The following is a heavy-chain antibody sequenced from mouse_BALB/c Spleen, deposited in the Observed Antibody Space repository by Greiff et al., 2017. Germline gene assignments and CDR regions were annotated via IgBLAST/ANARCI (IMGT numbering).Heavy chain of an antibody. CDR2: ISNLAYSI. CDR3: AQGVRVAMGS. J-gene: IGHJ4*01. Sequence: EVQLVESGGGLVQPGGSRKLSCAASGFTFSDYGMAWVRQAPGKGPEWVAFISNLAYSIYYADTVTGRFTISRENAKNTLYLEMSSLRSEDTAMYYCAQGVRVAMGSWGQGTSVTPSS. V-gene: IGHV5-15*02. D-gene: IGHD2-14*01. CDR1: GFTFSDYG.